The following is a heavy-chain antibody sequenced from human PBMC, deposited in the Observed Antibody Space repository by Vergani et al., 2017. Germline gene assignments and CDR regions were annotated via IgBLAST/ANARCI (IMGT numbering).Heavy chain of an antibody. CDR2: INHSGST. V-gene: IGHV4-34*01. CDR3: AREDSSSHEYFQH. CDR1: GGSFSGYY. Sequence: QVQLQQWGAGLLKPSETLSLTCAVYGGSFSGYYWSWIRQPPGKGLEWIGEINHSGSTNYNPSLKSRVTIAVDTSKNQFSLKLRSVTAADTAVYYCAREDSSSHEYFQHWGQGTLVTVSS. D-gene: IGHD6-6*01. J-gene: IGHJ1*01.